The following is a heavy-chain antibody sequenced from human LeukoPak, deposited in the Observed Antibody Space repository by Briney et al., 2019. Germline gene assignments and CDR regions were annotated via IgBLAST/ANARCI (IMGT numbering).Heavy chain of an antibody. CDR3: AGGLLYGDYVDY. CDR2: INHSGST. V-gene: IGHV4-34*01. D-gene: IGHD4-17*01. Sequence: SETLSLTCAVYGGSFSGYYWSWIRQPPGKGLEWIGEINHSGSTNYNPSLKSRVTISVDTSKNQFSLKLSSVTAADTAVYYCAGGLLYGDYVDYWGQGTLVTVSS. CDR1: GGSFSGYY. J-gene: IGHJ4*02.